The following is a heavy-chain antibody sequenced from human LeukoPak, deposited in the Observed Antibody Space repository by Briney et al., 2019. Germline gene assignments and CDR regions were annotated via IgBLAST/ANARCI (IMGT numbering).Heavy chain of an antibody. CDR3: ARSWITIFGAGHSYYFDY. Sequence: GGSLRLSCAASGFTFSSYGMHWVRQAPGKGLEWAAVISYDGSNKYYADSVKGRFTISRDNSKNTLYLQMNSLRAEDTAVYYCARSWITIFGAGHSYYFDYWGQGTLVTVSS. J-gene: IGHJ4*02. CDR2: ISYDGSNK. D-gene: IGHD3-3*01. CDR1: GFTFSSYG. V-gene: IGHV3-30*03.